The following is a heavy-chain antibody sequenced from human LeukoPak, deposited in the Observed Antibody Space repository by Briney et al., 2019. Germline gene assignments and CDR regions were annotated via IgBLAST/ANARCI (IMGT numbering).Heavy chain of an antibody. CDR3: TRDSGPYTWFDP. CDR2: VYKVTNLYAT. D-gene: IGHD1-26*01. V-gene: IGHV3-73*01. J-gene: IGHJ5*02. CDR1: GFTYSDSA. Sequence: GGSLTLSCVGCGFTYSDSAILWVGQSSGKGREWIGYVYKVTNLYATALAGSVQDRFTVSRDDSKNTAYLHMNSLNTEDTALYYCTRDSGPYTWFDPWGQGPLVTVSS.